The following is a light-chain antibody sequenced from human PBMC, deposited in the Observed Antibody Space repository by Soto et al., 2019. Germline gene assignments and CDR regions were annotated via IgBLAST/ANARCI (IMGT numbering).Light chain of an antibody. CDR3: SSYAGSNKFL. CDR2: EVS. Sequence: QSVLTQPPSASGSPGQSVTISCTGTSSDVGGYNYVSWYQQHPGKAPKLMIYEVSKRPSGVPDRFSGSKSGNTASLTVSGLQAEVEADYYCSSYAGSNKFLFGGGTKVTVL. CDR1: SSDVGGYNY. J-gene: IGLJ2*01. V-gene: IGLV2-8*01.